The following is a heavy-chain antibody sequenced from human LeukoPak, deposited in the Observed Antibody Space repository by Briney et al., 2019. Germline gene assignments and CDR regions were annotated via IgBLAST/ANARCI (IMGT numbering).Heavy chain of an antibody. J-gene: IGHJ4*02. D-gene: IGHD3-10*01. CDR1: GGTFSSYA. V-gene: IGHV1-69*04. CDR2: IIPIFGIA. CDR3: ARSYYYGSGSYPLDY. Sequence: GASVKVSCKASGGTFSSYAISWVRQAPGQGLEWMGRIIPIFGIANYAQKFQGRVTITADKSTSTAYMELSSLRSEDTSVYYCARSYYYGSGSYPLDYWGQGTLVTGSS.